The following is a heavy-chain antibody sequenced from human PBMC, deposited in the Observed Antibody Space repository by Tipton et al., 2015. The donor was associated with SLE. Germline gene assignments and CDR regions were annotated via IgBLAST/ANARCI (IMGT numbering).Heavy chain of an antibody. CDR3: ARSPRGGYYYYGMDV. V-gene: IGHV4-30-2*01. D-gene: IGHD6-13*01. CDR2: LYPSGST. CDR1: GGSISSGGYS. Sequence: TLSLTCAVSGGSISSGGYSWSWIRQPPGKGLEWIGFLYPSGSTYYNPSLKSRVTISVHRSKNQLSLRLNSVTAADTAVCYCARSPRGGYYYYGMDVWGQGTTVTVSS. J-gene: IGHJ6*02.